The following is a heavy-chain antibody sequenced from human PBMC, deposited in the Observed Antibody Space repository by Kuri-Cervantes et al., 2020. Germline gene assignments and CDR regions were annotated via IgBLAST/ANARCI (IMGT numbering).Heavy chain of an antibody. CDR3: AKDLVAGATFTHDY. CDR2: ISYDGSYR. J-gene: IGHJ4*02. Sequence: GESLKISCAASGFTFSSYALHWVRQAPGKGLEWVAVISYDGSYRSNADSMKGRFTISRDNSKNTLYLQMNSLRAEDTAVYYCAKDLVAGATFTHDYWGQGTLVTVSS. V-gene: IGHV3-30-3*01. D-gene: IGHD1-26*01. CDR1: GFTFSSYA.